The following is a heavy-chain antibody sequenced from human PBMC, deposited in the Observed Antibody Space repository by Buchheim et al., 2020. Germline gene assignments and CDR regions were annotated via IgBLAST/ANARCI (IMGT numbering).Heavy chain of an antibody. CDR3: ARGVAARGLDYYGMDV. Sequence: EVQLVESGGGLVQPGGSLRLSCAASGFTFSSYSMNWVRQAPGKGLEWVSYISSSSSTIYYEDSVKGRCTLSRDNAKNSLYLQMNSLRAEDTAVYYCARGVAARGLDYYGMDVWGQGTT. J-gene: IGHJ6*02. D-gene: IGHD6-6*01. CDR1: GFTFSSYS. V-gene: IGHV3-48*04. CDR2: ISSSSSTI.